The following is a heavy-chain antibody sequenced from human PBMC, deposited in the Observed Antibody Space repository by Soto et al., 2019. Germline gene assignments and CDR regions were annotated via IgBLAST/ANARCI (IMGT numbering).Heavy chain of an antibody. CDR1: GFTFRNHA. Sequence: QVQLVESGGGVVQPGGSLRLSCAASGFTFRNHAMHWVRQAPGKGLECLAVIAYDGSNAFYRDSVKGRFTVSRDNSKNTLYLHMDSLRSEDTGVYYCARGDRVDILVVVGARPGEYGIDIGGQWTTVTVSS. D-gene: IGHD2-15*01. CDR2: IAYDGSNA. V-gene: IGHV3-30-3*01. J-gene: IGHJ6*02. CDR3: ARGDRVDILVVVGARPGEYGIDI.